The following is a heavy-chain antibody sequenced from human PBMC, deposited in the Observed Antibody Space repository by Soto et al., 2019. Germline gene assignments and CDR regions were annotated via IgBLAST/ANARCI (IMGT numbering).Heavy chain of an antibody. Sequence: EVQLVESGGGLVQPGGSLELSCAASGFTLSDSSINWVRQASGKGLEWVGRIGSKTENGATVHAASVKGRLTLARDDSKNTVHLQMGSLKTEDTAVYYCMSWDAILSAEQWGQGALVTVSS. V-gene: IGHV3-73*02. D-gene: IGHD2-21*01. CDR3: MSWDAILSAEQ. CDR1: GFTLSDSS. CDR2: IGSKTENGAT. J-gene: IGHJ4*02.